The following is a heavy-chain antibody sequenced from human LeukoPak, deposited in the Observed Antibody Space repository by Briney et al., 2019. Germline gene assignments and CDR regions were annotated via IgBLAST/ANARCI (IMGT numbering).Heavy chain of an antibody. CDR2: IIPIFGTA. CDR1: GGTFSSYA. Sequence: SVKVSCKASGGTFSSYAISWVRQAPGQGLEWMGGIIPIFGTANYAQKFQGRVTITAGIPTSTVYMELSSLRSEDTAVYYCAREDDTGRYMGDDAFDIWGQGTMVTVSS. J-gene: IGHJ3*02. V-gene: IGHV1-69*06. CDR3: AREDDTGRYMGDDAFDI. D-gene: IGHD1-26*01.